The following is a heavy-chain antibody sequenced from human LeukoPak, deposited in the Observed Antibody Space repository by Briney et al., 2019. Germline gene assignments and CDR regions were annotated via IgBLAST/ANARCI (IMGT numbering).Heavy chain of an antibody. D-gene: IGHD3-10*01. Sequence: GGSLRLSCAASGFTFSSYAMHWVRQAPGKGLGWVAVISYDGSNKYYADSVKGRFTTSRDNSKNTLYLQMNSLRAEDTAVYYCAREGPGGYFDYWGQGTLVTVSS. CDR3: AREGPGGYFDY. CDR2: ISYDGSNK. J-gene: IGHJ4*02. V-gene: IGHV3-30*01. CDR1: GFTFSSYA.